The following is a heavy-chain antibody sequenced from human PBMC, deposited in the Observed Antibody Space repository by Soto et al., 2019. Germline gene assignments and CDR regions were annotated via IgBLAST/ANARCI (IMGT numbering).Heavy chain of an antibody. CDR2: IIPIFGTA. D-gene: IGHD3-22*01. CDR1: GGTFSSYA. J-gene: IGHJ6*02. V-gene: IGHV1-69*13. CDR3: ASNPNYYDSSGYFYYYGMDV. Sequence: ASVKVSCKASGGTFSSYAISWVRQAPGQGLEWMGGIIPIFGTANYAQKFQGRVTITADESTSTAYMELSSLRSEATAVYYYASNPNYYDSSGYFYYYGMDVWGQGTTVTVSS.